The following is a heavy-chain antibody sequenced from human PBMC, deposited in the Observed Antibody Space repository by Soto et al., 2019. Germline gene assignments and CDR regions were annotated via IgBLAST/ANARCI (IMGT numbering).Heavy chain of an antibody. CDR2: ISYDGSNK. CDR3: AKGDFGSGYNY. CDR1: GFTFSSYG. Sequence: GGSLRLSCAASGFTFSSYGMHWVRQAPGKGLEWVAVISYDGSNKYYADSVKGRFTISRDNSKNTLYLQMNSLRAEDTAVYYCAKGDFGSGYNYGGQGTLVPVSS. V-gene: IGHV3-30*18. J-gene: IGHJ4*02. D-gene: IGHD3-3*01.